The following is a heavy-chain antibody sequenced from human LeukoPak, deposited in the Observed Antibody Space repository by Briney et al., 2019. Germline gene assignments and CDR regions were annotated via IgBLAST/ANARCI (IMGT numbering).Heavy chain of an antibody. Sequence: GGSLRLSCAASGFTFSSYAMSWVRQAPGKGLEWVSAISGSGGRTYYADSVKGRFTISRDNSKNTLYLQMNSLRAEDTAVYYCAKDLPPYSSGWFYFDYWGQGTLVTVSS. CDR2: ISGSGGRT. D-gene: IGHD6-19*01. CDR1: GFTFSSYA. CDR3: AKDLPPYSSGWFYFDY. V-gene: IGHV3-23*01. J-gene: IGHJ4*02.